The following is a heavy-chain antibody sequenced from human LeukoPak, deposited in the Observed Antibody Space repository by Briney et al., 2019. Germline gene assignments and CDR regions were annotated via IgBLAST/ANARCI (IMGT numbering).Heavy chain of an antibody. CDR1: GDSIRSDR. V-gene: IGHV4-4*09. J-gene: IGHJ4*02. CDR3: ARTPARSGWAYYFDY. CDR2: IYHTATT. D-gene: IGHD6-19*01. Sequence: SETLSLTCAVSGDSIRSDRWNWIRQIPGKGLEWIGYIYHTATTNYNHSFRTRVTMSLDTSNNQFSLRLTSVTAADTAVYYRARTPARSGWAYYFDYRGQGALVTVSS.